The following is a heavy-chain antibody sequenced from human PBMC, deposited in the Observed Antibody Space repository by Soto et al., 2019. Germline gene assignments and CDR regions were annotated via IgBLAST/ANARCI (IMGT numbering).Heavy chain of an antibody. V-gene: IGHV4-30-2*01. J-gene: IGHJ6*02. Sequence: QLQLQESGSGLVKPSQTLSLTCAVSGGSISSGGYSWSWIRQPPGKGLEWIGYIYHSGYTYYNPSIKGRVTISVDRSKNQFSLKLSSVTAADTAVYSCARAHYGDYGYGMDVWGQGTTVTVSS. CDR1: GGSISSGGYS. CDR3: ARAHYGDYGYGMDV. D-gene: IGHD4-17*01. CDR2: IYHSGYT.